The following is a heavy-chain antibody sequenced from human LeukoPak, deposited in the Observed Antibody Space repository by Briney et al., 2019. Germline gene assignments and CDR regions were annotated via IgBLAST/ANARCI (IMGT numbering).Heavy chain of an antibody. CDR2: IYSGRST. V-gene: IGHV3-66*02. CDR3: ARVYGGYSYLAYYYYYMDV. CDR1: GFTVSSNY. D-gene: IGHD5-18*01. Sequence: GGSLRLSCAASGFTVSSNYMSWVRQAPGKGLEWVSVIYSGRSTYYADSVKGRFTISRDNSKNTLYLQMNSLRAEDTAVYYCARVYGGYSYLAYYYYYMDVWGKGTTVTVSS. J-gene: IGHJ6*03.